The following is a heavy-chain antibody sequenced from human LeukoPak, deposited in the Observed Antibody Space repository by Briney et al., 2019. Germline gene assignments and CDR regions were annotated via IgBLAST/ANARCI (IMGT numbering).Heavy chain of an antibody. V-gene: IGHV4-59*01. CDR2: IYYSQST. Sequence: SETLSLTCAVSGGSISSCCWNWVRHPQATGLEWNGFIYYSQSTNFNHTFTRRGPISVDPSKNQFSLNLNSVPAAATAVYYCARVVRYSYGWVDYWGQGTLVSVSS. J-gene: IGHJ4*02. CDR3: ARVVRYSYGWVDY. CDR1: GGSISSCC. D-gene: IGHD5-18*01.